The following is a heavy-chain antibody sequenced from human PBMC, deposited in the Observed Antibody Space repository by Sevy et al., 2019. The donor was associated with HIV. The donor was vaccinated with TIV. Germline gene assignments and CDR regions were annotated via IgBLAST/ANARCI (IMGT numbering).Heavy chain of an antibody. D-gene: IGHD5-18*01. CDR1: GFTFSSYA. Sequence: GGSLRLSCAASGFTFSSYAMHWVRQAPGKGLQWVAVISYDGSKKFYADSVKGRFTISTDNSKNTLYLQMNSLRPEDTAVYYCARGTGLHGYTYDWEVDYWGQGTLVTVSS. CDR3: ARGTGLHGYTYDWEVDY. J-gene: IGHJ4*02. V-gene: IGHV3-30-3*01. CDR2: ISYDGSKK.